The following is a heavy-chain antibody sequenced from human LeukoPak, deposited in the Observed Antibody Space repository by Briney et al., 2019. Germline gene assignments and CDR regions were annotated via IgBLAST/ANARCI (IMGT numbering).Heavy chain of an antibody. CDR1: GFIFSNYW. CDR3: VRDGGVSGYDLLDY. CDR2: INQNGSKE. V-gene: IGHV3-7*01. J-gene: IGHJ4*02. Sequence: GGSLRLSCTASGFIFSNYWMTWVRQAPGKGLEWVAHINQNGSKEYYIDSVKARFSISRDNARNSLSLQMNSLRAEDTAVYYCVRDGGVSGYDLLDYWGQGTLVTVSS. D-gene: IGHD5-12*01.